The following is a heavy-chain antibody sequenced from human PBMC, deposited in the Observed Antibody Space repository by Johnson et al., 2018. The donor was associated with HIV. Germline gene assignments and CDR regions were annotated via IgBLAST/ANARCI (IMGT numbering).Heavy chain of an antibody. J-gene: IGHJ3*02. Sequence: QVQLVESGGGVVQPGRSLRLSCAASGFTFSSYGMHWVRQAPGKGLEWVAVISYDGSNKYYADSVKGRFTISRDNSKNTLYLQMNSLRAEDTAVYYSARFGRGGSHAFDIWGQGTMVTVSS. CDR3: ARFGRGGSHAFDI. D-gene: IGHD5-24*01. CDR2: ISYDGSNK. CDR1: GFTFSSYG. V-gene: IGHV3-30*03.